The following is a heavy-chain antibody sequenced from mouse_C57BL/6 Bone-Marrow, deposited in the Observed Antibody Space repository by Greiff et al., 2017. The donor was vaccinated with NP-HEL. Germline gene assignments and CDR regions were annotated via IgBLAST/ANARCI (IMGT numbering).Heavy chain of an antibody. CDR3: ARWFLAY. D-gene: IGHD2-2*01. CDR1: GFTLSSFG. CDR2: ISSGGSYT. Sequence: EVQLQESGGDLVKPGGSLKLSCAASGFTLSSFGMSWVRQTPDKRLGWVATISSGGSYTYYPDSVKGRFTISRDNAKNTLYLQMSSLKSEDTAMYYCARWFLAYWGQGTLVTVSA. V-gene: IGHV5-6*01. J-gene: IGHJ3*01.